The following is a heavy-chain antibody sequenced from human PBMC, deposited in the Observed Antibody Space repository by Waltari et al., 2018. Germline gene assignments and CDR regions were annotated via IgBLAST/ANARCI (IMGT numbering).Heavy chain of an antibody. J-gene: IGHJ4*02. V-gene: IGHV3-7*01. CDR1: GFTFRDYW. Sequence: EVQLVESGGGLVQPGGSLRLSCAAFGFTFRDYWMTWVRQAPGKGLVGVANIKKDGGEKYYVDSVKGRFTVSRDNAKNSLYLQMSSLRAYDTAVYYCARDRGYCGGDCYKNLDSWGQGTLVAVSS. D-gene: IGHD2-21*01. CDR3: ARDRGYCGGDCYKNLDS. CDR2: IKKDGGEK.